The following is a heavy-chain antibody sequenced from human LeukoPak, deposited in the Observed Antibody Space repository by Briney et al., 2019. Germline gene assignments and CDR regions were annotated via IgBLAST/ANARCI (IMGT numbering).Heavy chain of an antibody. CDR2: ISGSGGST. CDR3: AKARGYNYGYHFDY. CDR1: GFTVSSYA. Sequence: GGSLRLSCAASGFTVSSYAMSWVRQAPGKWLEWVSDISGSGGSTSSADSVKGWFTISTDNSTNTLSMQMNRLRAEDTAAYYCAKARGYNYGYHFDYWGQGTLVTVSS. V-gene: IGHV3-23*01. D-gene: IGHD5-18*01. J-gene: IGHJ4*02.